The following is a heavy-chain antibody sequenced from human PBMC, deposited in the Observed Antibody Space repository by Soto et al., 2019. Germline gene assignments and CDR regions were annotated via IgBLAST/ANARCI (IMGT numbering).Heavy chain of an antibody. CDR2: INHSGST. Sequence: QVQLQQWGAGLLKPSETLSLTCAVYGGSFSGYYWSWIRQPPGKGLEWIGEINHSGSTNYNPSLMRRVTISVDTSKNQCSLKLSAVTAADTAVYYGARGSDRHRKLEPTNFDYWGQGTLVTVSS. CDR1: GGSFSGYY. J-gene: IGHJ4*02. V-gene: IGHV4-34*01. CDR3: ARGSDRHRKLEPTNFDY. D-gene: IGHD1-1*01.